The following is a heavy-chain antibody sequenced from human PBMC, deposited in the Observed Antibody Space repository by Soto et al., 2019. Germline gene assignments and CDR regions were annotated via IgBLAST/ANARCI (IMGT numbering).Heavy chain of an antibody. J-gene: IGHJ4*02. CDR3: AKDLYDYVWGSYRLAS. V-gene: IGHV3-23*01. CDR2: ISGSGGST. Sequence: GGSLRLSCAASGFTFSSYAMSWVRQAPGKGLEWVSAISGSGGSTYYADSVKGRFTISRDNSKNTLYLQMNSLRAEDTAVYYCAKDLYDYVWGSYRLASWGQGTLVTVSA. D-gene: IGHD3-16*02. CDR1: GFTFSSYA.